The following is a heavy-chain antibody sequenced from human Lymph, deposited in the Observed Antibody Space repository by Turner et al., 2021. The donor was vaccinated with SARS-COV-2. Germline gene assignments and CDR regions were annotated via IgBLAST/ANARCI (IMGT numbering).Heavy chain of an antibody. Sequence: QVQLVESGGGVVQPGGSLRLSCAASGFTFRSYAMHWVRQAPGKGLEWVEVISYDGSNQYYADPVKGRFTISRDNSKNTLYLQMNSLRAEHTAVYYCARDFVAVTGPFDYWGQGTLVTVSS. V-gene: IGHV3-30-3*01. CDR3: ARDFVAVTGPFDY. CDR2: ISYDGSNQ. CDR1: GFTFRSYA. J-gene: IGHJ4*02. D-gene: IGHD6-19*01.